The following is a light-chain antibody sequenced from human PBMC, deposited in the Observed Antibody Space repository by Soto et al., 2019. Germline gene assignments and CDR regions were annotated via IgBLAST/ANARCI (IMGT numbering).Light chain of an antibody. Sequence: QSGLTQPASVSGSPGQSITISCTGTSSDIGTYKYVSCLQHHPGKAPKLIIFDVSNRPSGLSDRFSGCKSANTAYLTISGVQPEDEADYHCSSYTTIKTVVFGGGTKGTVL. J-gene: IGLJ3*02. V-gene: IGLV2-14*03. CDR2: DVS. CDR1: SSDIGTYKY. CDR3: SSYTTIKTVV.